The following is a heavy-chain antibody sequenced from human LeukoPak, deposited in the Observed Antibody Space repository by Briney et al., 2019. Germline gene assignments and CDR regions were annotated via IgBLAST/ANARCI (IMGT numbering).Heavy chain of an antibody. Sequence: SETLSLTCTVSGGSISSYYWSWIRQPPGKGLEWIGYIYYSGSTNYNPSLKSRVTISVDTSKNQFSLKLSSVTAADTAVYYCARDRSLAIATVVTPGGFDPWGQGTLVTVSS. J-gene: IGHJ5*02. V-gene: IGHV4-59*12. CDR3: ARDRSLAIATVVTPGGFDP. D-gene: IGHD4-23*01. CDR2: IYYSGST. CDR1: GGSISSYY.